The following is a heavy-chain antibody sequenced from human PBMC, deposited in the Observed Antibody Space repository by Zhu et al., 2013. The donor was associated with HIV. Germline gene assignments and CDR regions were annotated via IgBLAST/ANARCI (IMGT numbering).Heavy chain of an antibody. V-gene: IGHV1-2*02. CDR2: INPNSGGT. D-gene: IGHD1-26*01. J-gene: IGHJ6*03. CDR1: GYTFTGYY. CDR3: ARDVGIVGLTRYYYYMDV. Sequence: QVQLVQSGAEVKKPGASVKVSCKASGYTFTGYYIHWVRQAPGQGLEWMGWINPNSGGTNHAQKFQGRVTMTRDTSISTAYMEVTTLTSDDTAVYYCARDVGIVGLTRYYYYMDVWGKGTTVTVSS.